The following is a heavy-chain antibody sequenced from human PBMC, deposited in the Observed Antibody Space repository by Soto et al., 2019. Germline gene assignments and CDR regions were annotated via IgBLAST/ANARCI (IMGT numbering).Heavy chain of an antibody. J-gene: IGHJ6*02. V-gene: IGHV4-34*01. CDR1: AGSPPAFC. CDR2: IKHSGST. D-gene: IGHD6-6*01. CDR3: ARCTGMYSSSSGHYLDGMDV. Sequence: PDTLSPTCALYAGSPPAFCRSCISPPPKKGLEWIGEIKHSGSTNYNPSLTSRVTISVDTSKNQFSLKLSSVTAADTAVYYCARCTGMYSSSSGHYLDGMDVWCQGPTV.